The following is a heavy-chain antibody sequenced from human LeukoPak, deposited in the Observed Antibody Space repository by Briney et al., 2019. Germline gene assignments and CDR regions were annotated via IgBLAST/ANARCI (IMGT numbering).Heavy chain of an antibody. D-gene: IGHD3-16*01. V-gene: IGHV3-30*03. CDR2: ISYDGSNK. CDR3: ATEGTMINDY. J-gene: IGHJ4*02. CDR1: GFTFSSYG. Sequence: SGGSLRLSCAASGFTFSSYGMHWVRQAPGRGLEWVAVISYDGSNKYYADSVKGRFTISRDNSKNTLYLQMNSLRAEDTAVYYCATEGTMINDYWGQGTLVTVSS.